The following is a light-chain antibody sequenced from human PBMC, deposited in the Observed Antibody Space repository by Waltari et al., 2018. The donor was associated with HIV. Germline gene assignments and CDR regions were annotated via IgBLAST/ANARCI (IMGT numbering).Light chain of an antibody. J-gene: IGLJ3*02. CDR3: QSADSNASLWV. CDR1: ALPKQY. V-gene: IGLV3-25*03. CDR2: KDT. Sequence: ELTPPPSVSVSPGQTARTHCSGDALPKQYAYGYQQRQGKAPVLGIHKDTDIPSGIPERFSGSSSVTTATLTIIGVQAQDDADYHCQSADSNASLWVFGGGTKLTVL.